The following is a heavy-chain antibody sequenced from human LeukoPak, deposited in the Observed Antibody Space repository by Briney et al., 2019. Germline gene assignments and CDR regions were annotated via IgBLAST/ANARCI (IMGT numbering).Heavy chain of an antibody. CDR2: IRYDGSNK. D-gene: IGHD6-19*01. Sequence: GGSLRLSCAASGFTFSSYGMHWVRQAPGKGLEWVTFIRYDGSNKYYADSVKGRFTISRDNAKNSLYLQMNSLRAEDTAVYYCARDRLAGTNWFDPWGQGTLVTVSS. V-gene: IGHV3-30*02. CDR3: ARDRLAGTNWFDP. J-gene: IGHJ5*02. CDR1: GFTFSSYG.